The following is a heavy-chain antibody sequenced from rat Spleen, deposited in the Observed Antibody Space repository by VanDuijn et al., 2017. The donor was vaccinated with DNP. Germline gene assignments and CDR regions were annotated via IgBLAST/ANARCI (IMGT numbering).Heavy chain of an antibody. CDR3: ARWTRYFDY. V-gene: IGHV3-1*01. CDR1: AYSITSTY. D-gene: IGHD1-4*01. CDR2: ISYSGST. Sequence: EVQLQESGPGLVKPSQSLSLTCSVTAYSITSTYRWNWIRKFPGNKMEYIGHISYSGSTSYNPSLKSRISITRDTSKNQFFLQLNSVTTEDTATYYCARWTRYFDYWGQGVMVTVSS. J-gene: IGHJ2*01.